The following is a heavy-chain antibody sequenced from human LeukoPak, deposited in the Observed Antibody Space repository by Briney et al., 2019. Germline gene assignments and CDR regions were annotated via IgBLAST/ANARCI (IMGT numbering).Heavy chain of an antibody. CDR2: IRSKAYGGTT. V-gene: IGHV3-49*03. J-gene: IGHJ6*02. Sequence: PGRSLRLSCTASGFTFGDYAMSWFRQAPGKGLEWVGFIRSKAYGGTTEYAASVKGRFTISRDDSKSIAYLQMNSLKTEDTAVYYCTRDPVLRGDYYYGMDVWGQGTTVTVSS. CDR3: TRDPVLRGDYYYGMDV. CDR1: GFTFGDYA. D-gene: IGHD3-10*01.